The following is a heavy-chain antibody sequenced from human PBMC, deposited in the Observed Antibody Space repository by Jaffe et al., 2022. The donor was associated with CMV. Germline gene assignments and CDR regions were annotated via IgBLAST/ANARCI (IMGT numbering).Heavy chain of an antibody. CDR3: ARQEWFGAEDFDY. CDR1: GGSISSSSYY. D-gene: IGHD3-10*01. CDR2: IYYSGST. Sequence: QLQLQESGPGLVKPSETLSLTCTVSGGSISSSSYYWGWIRQPPGKGLEWIGSIYYSGSTYYNPSLKSRVTISVDTSKNQFSLKLSSVTAADTAVYYCARQEWFGAEDFDYWGQGTLVTVSS. J-gene: IGHJ4*02. V-gene: IGHV4-39*01.